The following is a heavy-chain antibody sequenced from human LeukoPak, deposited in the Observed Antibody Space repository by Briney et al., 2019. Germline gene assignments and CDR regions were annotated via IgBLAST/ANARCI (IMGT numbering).Heavy chain of an antibody. Sequence: SETLSLTCAVYGGSFSGYYWSWIRQPPGKGLEWIGEINHSGSTNYNPSLKSRVTISVDTSKNQFSLKLSSVTAADTAVYYCARGLYYDYVWGSTGGYYFDYSGQGTLVTVSS. J-gene: IGHJ4*02. CDR1: GGSFSGYY. V-gene: IGHV4-34*01. CDR3: ARGLYYDYVWGSTGGYYFDY. CDR2: INHSGST. D-gene: IGHD3-16*01.